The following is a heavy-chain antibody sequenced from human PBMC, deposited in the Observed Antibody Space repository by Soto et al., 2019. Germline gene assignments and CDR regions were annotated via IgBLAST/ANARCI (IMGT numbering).Heavy chain of an antibody. J-gene: IGHJ5*02. D-gene: IGHD1-7*01. CDR1: RGSVSSGGCF. Sequence: SRTDTVSRGSVSSGGCFLSGIRQAPGKGLEWIGYIYYSGGTKYNPSLESRVTISVDRSKNQFSLKLRSVTAADTAVYYCARGVATAGTTHWFDPWGQGTLVTVSS. CDR2: IYYSGGT. CDR3: ARGVATAGTTHWFDP. V-gene: IGHV4-61*08.